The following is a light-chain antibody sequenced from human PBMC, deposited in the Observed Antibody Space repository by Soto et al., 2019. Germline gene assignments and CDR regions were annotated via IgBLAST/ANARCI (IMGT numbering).Light chain of an antibody. CDR1: QSVSSSY. CDR2: GAS. CDR3: QQYGSSPLT. Sequence: EIVFTQSPGPLSLSPGERATLSCRASQSVSSSYLAWYQQKPGQAPRLLIYGASSRATGIPDRFSGSGSETDFTLTISRLEPEDFAVYYCQQYGSSPLTFGGGTKVDIK. J-gene: IGKJ4*01. V-gene: IGKV3-20*01.